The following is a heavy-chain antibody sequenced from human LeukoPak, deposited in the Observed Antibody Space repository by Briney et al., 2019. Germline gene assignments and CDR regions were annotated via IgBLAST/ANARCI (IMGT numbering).Heavy chain of an antibody. J-gene: IGHJ4*02. V-gene: IGHV3-53*01. CDR3: ARGTRRDGYNFDY. Sequence: GGSLRLSCAAPGFTVSSNYMSWVRQAPGKGLEWVSVIYSGGSTYYADSVKGRFTISRDNSKNTLYLQMNSLRAEDTAVYYCARGTRRDGYNFDYWGQGTLVTVSS. CDR2: IYSGGST. CDR1: GFTVSSNY. D-gene: IGHD5-24*01.